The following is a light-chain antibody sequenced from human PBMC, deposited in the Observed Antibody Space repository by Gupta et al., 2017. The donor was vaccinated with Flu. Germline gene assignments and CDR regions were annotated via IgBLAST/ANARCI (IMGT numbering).Light chain of an antibody. Sequence: IYCESSPCLLNHSRYNYLDWYVQKPGQAPQLLIYVASNLATGVPDRFIARGSGTDFTLKIRRVEAEDVGVYYCMQTLQRPLAFGQGTKVEIK. J-gene: IGKJ1*01. V-gene: IGKV2-28*01. CDR2: VAS. CDR3: MQTLQRPLA. CDR1: PCLLNHSRYNY.